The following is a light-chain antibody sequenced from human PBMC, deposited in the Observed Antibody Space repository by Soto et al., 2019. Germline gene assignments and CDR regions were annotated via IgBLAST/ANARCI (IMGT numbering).Light chain of an antibody. CDR1: QSISSY. CDR2: AAS. J-gene: IGKJ1*01. Sequence: DIQMTQSPSSLSASVGYRVTINCRASQSISSYLHWYQQKAGQAPKLLIYAASNLQSGVPSRFSGRGSGTDFTLTVESLQPEDFATYYCQQGYSNPWTFGQGTKVDIK. CDR3: QQGYSNPWT. V-gene: IGKV1-39*01.